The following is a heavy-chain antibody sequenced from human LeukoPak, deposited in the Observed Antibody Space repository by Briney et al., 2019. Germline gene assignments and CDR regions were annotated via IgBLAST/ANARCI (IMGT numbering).Heavy chain of an antibody. D-gene: IGHD2/OR15-2a*01. CDR1: GFTFSSYA. V-gene: IGHV3-23*01. CDR3: AKDNRPFDY. Sequence: GGSLRLSCAASGFTFSSYAMSWVRQAPGKGLEWVSAISASGGSTHYADSVKGRFTISRDNSKNTLYLQMNSLRAEDTALYYCAKDNRPFDYWGQGTLVTVSS. J-gene: IGHJ4*02. CDR2: ISASGGST.